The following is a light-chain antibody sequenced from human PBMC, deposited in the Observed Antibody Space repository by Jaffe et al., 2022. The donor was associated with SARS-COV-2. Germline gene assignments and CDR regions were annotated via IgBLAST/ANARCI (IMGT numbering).Light chain of an antibody. Sequence: DIQMTQSPSTLSASVGDRVTITCRASQSIGSWLAWYHQKPGKAPKLLIYKASSLESGVPSRFSGSGSGTEFTLTISSLQPDDFATYYCQYYNSYSRTFGQGTKVEI. V-gene: IGKV1-5*03. CDR3: QYYNSYSRT. J-gene: IGKJ1*01. CDR1: QSIGSW. CDR2: KAS.